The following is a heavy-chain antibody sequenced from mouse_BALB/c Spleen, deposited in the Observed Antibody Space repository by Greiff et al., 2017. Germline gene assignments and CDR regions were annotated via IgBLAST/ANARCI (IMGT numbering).Heavy chain of an antibody. J-gene: IGHJ4*01. V-gene: IGHV14-3*02. D-gene: IGHD2-1*01. Sequence: EVQLQESGAELVKPGASVKLSCTASGFNITDTYMHWVKQRPEQGLEWIGRIDPANGNTKYDPKFQGKATITADTSSNTAYLQLSSLTSEDTAVYYCARYGNSYAMDYWGQGTSVTVSS. CDR3: ARYGNSYAMDY. CDR2: IDPANGNT. CDR1: GFNITDTY.